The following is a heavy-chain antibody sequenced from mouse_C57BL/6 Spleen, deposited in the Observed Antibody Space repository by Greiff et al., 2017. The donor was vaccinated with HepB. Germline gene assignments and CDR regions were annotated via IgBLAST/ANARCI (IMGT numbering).Heavy chain of an antibody. CDR1: GYTFTSYW. Sequence: QVQLKQSGAELVKPGASVKLSCKASGYTFTSYWMQWVKQRPGQGLEWIGEIDPSDSYTNYNQKFKGKATLTVDTSSSTAYMQLSSLTSEDSAVYYCARQGYDDYWGQGTTLTVSS. D-gene: IGHD2-2*01. CDR2: IDPSDSYT. J-gene: IGHJ2*01. V-gene: IGHV1-50*01. CDR3: ARQGYDDY.